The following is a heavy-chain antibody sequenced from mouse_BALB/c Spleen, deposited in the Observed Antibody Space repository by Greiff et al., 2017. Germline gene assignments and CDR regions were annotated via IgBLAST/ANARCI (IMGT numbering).Heavy chain of an antibody. J-gene: IGHJ2*01. D-gene: IGHD2-10*02. CDR2: INPSSGYT. V-gene: IGHV1-4*01. CDR1: GYTFTSYT. Sequence: VQRVESGAELARPGASVKMSCKASGYTFTSYTMHWVKQRPGQGLEWIGYINPSSGYTNYNQKFKDKATLTADKSSSTAYMQLSSLTSEDSAVYYCARSYGNYFDYWGQGTTLTVSS. CDR3: ARSYGNYFDY.